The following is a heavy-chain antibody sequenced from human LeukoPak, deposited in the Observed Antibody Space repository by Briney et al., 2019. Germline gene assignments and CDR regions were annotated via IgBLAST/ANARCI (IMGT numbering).Heavy chain of an antibody. CDR1: GYTFTTYG. D-gene: IGHD1-7*01. CDR3: ARDVNFVVDY. Sequence: ASVKVSCRASGYTFTTYGLSWVRQAPGQGLEWMGWINTFNGNTNYAQKFQGRVTLTTDTSTSTAYMELRSLRSDDTAVYYCARDVNFVVDYWGQGTLITVSP. J-gene: IGHJ4*02. V-gene: IGHV1-18*01. CDR2: INTFNGNT.